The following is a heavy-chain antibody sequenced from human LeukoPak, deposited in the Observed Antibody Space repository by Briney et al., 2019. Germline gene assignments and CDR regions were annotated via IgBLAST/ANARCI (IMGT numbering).Heavy chain of an antibody. CDR3: ASSSIQLWCFNY. V-gene: IGHV3-48*03. Sequence: GGSLRLSCAASGFTFSSYEMNWVRQAPGKGLEWVSYISSSGSTIYYADSVKGRFTISRDNAKNSLYLQMNSLRAEDTAVYYCASSSIQLWCFNYWGQGTLVTASS. CDR1: GFTFSSYE. D-gene: IGHD5-18*01. J-gene: IGHJ4*02. CDR2: ISSSGSTI.